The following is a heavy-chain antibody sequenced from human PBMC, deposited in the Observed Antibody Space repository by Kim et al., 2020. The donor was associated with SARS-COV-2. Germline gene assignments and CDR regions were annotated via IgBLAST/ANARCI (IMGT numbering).Heavy chain of an antibody. D-gene: IGHD2-15*01. CDR3: ARLSGPAKAGDAFDI. Sequence: GGSLRLSCAASGFTFSSYSMNWVRQAPGKGLEWVSSISSSSSYIYYADSVKGRFTISRDNAKNSLYLQMNSLRAEDTAVYYCARLSGPAKAGDAFDIWGQGTMVTVSS. V-gene: IGHV3-21*01. CDR1: GFTFSSYS. CDR2: ISSSSSYI. J-gene: IGHJ3*02.